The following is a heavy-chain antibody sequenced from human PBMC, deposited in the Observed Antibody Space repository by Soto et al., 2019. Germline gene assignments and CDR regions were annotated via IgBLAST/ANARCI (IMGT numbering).Heavy chain of an antibody. Sequence: GQSLKISCKSSGYSFTNFWIGWVRQMPGKGLEWMGIIYPGDSDTRYSPSFQGQVTISADKSITTAYLQWRSLKASDTAMYYCARVSNSMPFDIWGQGTMVTVSS. CDR2: IYPGDSDT. CDR3: ARVSNSMPFDI. V-gene: IGHV5-51*01. CDR1: GYSFTNFW. D-gene: IGHD1-1*01. J-gene: IGHJ3*02.